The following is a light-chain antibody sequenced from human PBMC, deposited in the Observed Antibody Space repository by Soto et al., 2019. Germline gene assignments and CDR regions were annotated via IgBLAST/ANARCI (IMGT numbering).Light chain of an antibody. V-gene: IGLV2-14*01. J-gene: IGLJ1*01. Sequence: QSVLTQPASVSGSPGQSITVSCTGTSSDVGGYNYVSWYQQHPGKAPKLMIYEVSNRPSGVSNRFSGSKSGNTASLTISGLQAEDEADYYCSSYTSSSTYVFXTGTNLTVL. CDR3: SSYTSSSTYV. CDR1: SSDVGGYNY. CDR2: EVS.